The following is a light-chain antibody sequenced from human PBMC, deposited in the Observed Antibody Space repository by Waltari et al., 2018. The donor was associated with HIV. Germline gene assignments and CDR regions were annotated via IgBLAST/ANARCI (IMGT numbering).Light chain of an antibody. V-gene: IGLV1-44*01. CDR3: AAWDDNMNGWV. J-gene: IGLJ3*02. Sequence: QSVLTQPPSASGTPGQRVTISCSGSRSNIASNTVNWYQQLPGTAPKLLIYSNKHRAAGIPDRFSGSKSGTSASLAISGLQSEDEADYYCAAWDDNMNGWVVGGGTKLTVL. CDR1: RSNIASNT. CDR2: SNK.